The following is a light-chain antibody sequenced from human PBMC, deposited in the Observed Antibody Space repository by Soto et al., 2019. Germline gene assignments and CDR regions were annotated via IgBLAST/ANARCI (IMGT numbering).Light chain of an antibody. Sequence: QSVLTQPASASGTPGQRVTISCSGSSSNIGSNYVYRYQQLPGTAPKLLIYRNNQRPSGVPDRFSGSKSGTSASLAISGLRSEDEADYYCAAWDDSLSGRVFGTGTKVTVL. CDR3: AAWDDSLSGRV. J-gene: IGLJ1*01. V-gene: IGLV1-47*01. CDR1: SSNIGSNY. CDR2: RNN.